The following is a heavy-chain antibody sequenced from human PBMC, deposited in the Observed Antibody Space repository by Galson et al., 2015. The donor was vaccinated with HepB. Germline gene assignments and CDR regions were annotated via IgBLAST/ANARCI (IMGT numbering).Heavy chain of an antibody. V-gene: IGHV3-33*01. J-gene: IGHJ4*02. Sequence: SLRLSCAASGFTFSSYGMHWVRQAPGKGLEWVAVIWYDGSNKYYADSVKGRFTISRDNSKNTLYLQMNSLRDEDTAVYYCAREIDCSGGSCDDYWGQGTLVTASS. D-gene: IGHD2-15*01. CDR2: IWYDGSNK. CDR1: GFTFSSYG. CDR3: AREIDCSGGSCDDY.